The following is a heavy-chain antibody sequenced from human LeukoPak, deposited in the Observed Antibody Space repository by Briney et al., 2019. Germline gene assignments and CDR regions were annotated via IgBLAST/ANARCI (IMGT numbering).Heavy chain of an antibody. V-gene: IGHV4-39*07. D-gene: IGHD6-13*01. CDR2: MYYSGST. CDR3: ARENVAAAGTDGNY. J-gene: IGHJ4*02. Sequence: SETLSLTCTVSGDSISSSAYYWGWIRQPPGKGLEGIGSMYYSGSTYYNPSLKSRVTISVDTSKNQFSLKLSSVTAADTAVYYCARENVAAAGTDGNYWGQGTLVTVSS. CDR1: GDSISSSAYY.